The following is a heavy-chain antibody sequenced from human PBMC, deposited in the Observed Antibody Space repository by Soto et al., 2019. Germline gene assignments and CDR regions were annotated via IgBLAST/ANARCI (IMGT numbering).Heavy chain of an antibody. J-gene: IGHJ6*02. CDR2: INSGGST. CDR1: GFTFSSHY. CDR3: AREVFCSSSSCQVRYGMDV. D-gene: IGHD2-2*01. Sequence: GGSLRLSCAPSGFTFSSHYMSWVRQAPGKGLEWVSVINSGGSTYYADSVKGRFTISRDHSRNTLYLQMNSLRVEDTAVYYCAREVFCSSSSCQVRYGMDVWGQGTTVTVSS. V-gene: IGHV3-53*01.